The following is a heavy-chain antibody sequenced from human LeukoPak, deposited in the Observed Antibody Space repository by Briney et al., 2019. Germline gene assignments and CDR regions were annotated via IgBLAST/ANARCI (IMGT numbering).Heavy chain of an antibody. CDR3: ARGDGDYVRGNWFDP. CDR2: INPNSGGT. D-gene: IGHD4-17*01. J-gene: IGHJ5*02. CDR1: GYTFTGYY. V-gene: IGHV1-2*02. Sequence: ASVKVSCKASGYTFTGYYMHWVRQAPGQGLEWMGWINPNSGGTNYAQTFQGRVTMTRDTSISTAYMELSRLRSDDTAVYYCARGDGDYVRGNWFDPWGQGTLVTVSS.